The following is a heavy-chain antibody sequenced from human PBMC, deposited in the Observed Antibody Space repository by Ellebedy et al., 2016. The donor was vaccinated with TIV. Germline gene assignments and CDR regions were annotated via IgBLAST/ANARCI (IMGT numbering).Heavy chain of an antibody. CDR3: TRKQGYSGSYLDY. D-gene: IGHD1-26*01. CDR1: GFSLSPSGMC. Sequence: SGPTLVKPTQTLTLTCTFSGFSLSPSGMCVSWIRQPPGKALEWLALIDWDDDKYYSTSLKTRLTISKGTSKNRVVLTMTNMDPVDTATYYCTRKQGYSGSYLDYWGQGALVTVSS. CDR2: IDWDDDK. J-gene: IGHJ4*02. V-gene: IGHV2-70*01.